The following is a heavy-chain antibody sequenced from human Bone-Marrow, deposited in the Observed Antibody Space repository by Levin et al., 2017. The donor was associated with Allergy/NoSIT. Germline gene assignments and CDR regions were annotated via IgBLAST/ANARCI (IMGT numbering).Heavy chain of an antibody. J-gene: IGHJ4*02. CDR3: AEGVSVRA. V-gene: IGHV3-7*01. CDR1: GFTFSNHW. Sequence: GESLKISCAASGFTFSNHWLSWVRQAPGKGLEWVANINQDGSEKYYVDSVKGRFTISRDNAKNSLYLQMNSLRVEDTAVYYCAEGVSVRARGQGALVTVST. CDR2: INQDGSEK. D-gene: IGHD2-2*01.